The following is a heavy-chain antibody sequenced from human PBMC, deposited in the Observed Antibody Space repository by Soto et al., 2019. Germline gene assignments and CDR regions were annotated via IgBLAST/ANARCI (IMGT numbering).Heavy chain of an antibody. CDR1: GGTISSYT. J-gene: IGHJ6*02. V-gene: IGHV1-69*02. CDR3: ASSNIAAAPYGMDV. CDR2: INPGIGKA. Sequence: GASVKVSCKASGGTISSYTISWVRQAHGKGLEWMGRINPGIGKANYAQKFQGRVTITGDRSTSTAYMELSSLRSEDTAVYYCASSNIAAAPYGMDVWGQGTTVTVSS. D-gene: IGHD6-13*01.